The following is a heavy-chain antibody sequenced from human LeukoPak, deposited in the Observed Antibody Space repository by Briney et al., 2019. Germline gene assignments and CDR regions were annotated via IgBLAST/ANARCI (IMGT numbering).Heavy chain of an antibody. Sequence: GGSLRLSCSASGFTFSAYFMHWVRQAPGKGLEYVSSISSNEYDTYYADSVKGRFTISRDNAKNSLYLQMNSLRAEDTAVYYCARLTHSRGRNYDYWGQGTLVTVSS. CDR2: ISSNEYDT. V-gene: IGHV3-64*04. CDR1: GFTFSAYF. CDR3: ARLTHSRGRNYDY. D-gene: IGHD6-19*01. J-gene: IGHJ4*02.